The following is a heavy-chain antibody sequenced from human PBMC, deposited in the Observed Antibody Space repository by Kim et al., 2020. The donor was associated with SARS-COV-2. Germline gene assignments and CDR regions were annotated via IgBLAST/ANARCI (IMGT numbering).Heavy chain of an antibody. CDR1: GYNFTSYG. Sequence: ASVKVSCKASGYNFTSYGISWVRQAPGQGLEWMGWISAYNGNTNYAQKLQGRVTMTTDTSTSTAYMELRSLRSDDTAVYYCARRTSITIFGVVTFYGMDVWGQGTTVTVSS. CDR3: ARRTSITIFGVVTFYGMDV. CDR2: ISAYNGNT. J-gene: IGHJ6*02. D-gene: IGHD3-3*01. V-gene: IGHV1-18*01.